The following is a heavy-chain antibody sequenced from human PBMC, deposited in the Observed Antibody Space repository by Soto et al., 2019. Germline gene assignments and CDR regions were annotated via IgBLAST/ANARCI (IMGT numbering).Heavy chain of an antibody. CDR1: GGTFSSYA. Sequence: SVKVSCKASGGTFSSYAISWVRQAPGQGLEWMGGIIPIFGTANYAQKFQGRVTITADKSTSTAYMELSSLRSEDTAVYYCAREGYYVSGSYMGFDYLGRGTLVPVSS. CDR3: AREGYYVSGSYMGFDY. D-gene: IGHD3-10*01. CDR2: IIPIFGTA. V-gene: IGHV1-69*06. J-gene: IGHJ4*02.